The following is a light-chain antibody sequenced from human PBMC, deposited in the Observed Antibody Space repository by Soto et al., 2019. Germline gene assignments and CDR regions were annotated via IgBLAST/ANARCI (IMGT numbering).Light chain of an antibody. V-gene: IGLV2-23*01. CDR1: SSDVGSYNL. J-gene: IGLJ1*01. CDR2: EGS. CDR3: CSYAGSSTYV. Sequence: QSVLTQPASVSGSPGQSITISCTGTSSDVGSYNLVSWYQQHPGKAPKLIIYEGSKRPSGVSNRFSGSKSGNTASLTISGLQAEDEDDNSCCSYAGSSTYVFGTGTKAPS.